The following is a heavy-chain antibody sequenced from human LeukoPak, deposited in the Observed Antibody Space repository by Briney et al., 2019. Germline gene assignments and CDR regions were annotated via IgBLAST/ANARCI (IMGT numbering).Heavy chain of an antibody. V-gene: IGHV5-51*01. J-gene: IGHJ4*02. CDR3: ATTMPGSYFWES. Sequence: GESLKISCQASGNSFATYWIGWARQMPGKGLEWMGIIYLGDSGVMYSPSFQGQVTMSADKSISTAYLQWSSLKASDTAMYHCATTMPGSYFWESWGQGTLVTVSS. D-gene: IGHD1-26*01. CDR1: GNSFATYW. CDR2: IYLGDSGV.